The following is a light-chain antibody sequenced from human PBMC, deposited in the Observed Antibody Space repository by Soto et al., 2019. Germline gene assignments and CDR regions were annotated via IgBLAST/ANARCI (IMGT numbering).Light chain of an antibody. CDR3: SSYTSGSTPYV. J-gene: IGLJ1*01. CDR2: DVT. V-gene: IGLV2-14*03. CDR1: SSDVGAYDY. Sequence: QSVLTQPAPVSGSPGQSITISCTGTSSDVGAYDYVSWYQQYPGKAPKLMIYDVTDRPSGVSDRFFGSKSGNTASLTISGLQAEDEADYYCSSYTSGSTPYVFGTGTKVTVL.